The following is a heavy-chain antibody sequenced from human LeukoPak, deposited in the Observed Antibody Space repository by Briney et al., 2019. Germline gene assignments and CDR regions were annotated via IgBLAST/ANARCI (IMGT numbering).Heavy chain of an antibody. V-gene: IGHV3-23*01. CDR1: GFTFTSYA. Sequence: GGSLRLSCAVSGFTFTSYAMSWVRQAPGKGLEWVSSISGSSGSNTYYADSVKGRFTISRDNSRNMLYLQMSSLRADDTALYYCARRSYGAPDYWGRGTLVTVSS. J-gene: IGHJ4*02. CDR3: ARRSYGAPDY. D-gene: IGHD4-17*01. CDR2: ISGSSGSNT.